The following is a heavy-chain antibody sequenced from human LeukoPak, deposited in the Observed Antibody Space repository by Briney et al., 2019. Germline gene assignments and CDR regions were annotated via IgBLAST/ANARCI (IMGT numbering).Heavy chain of an antibody. CDR2: IYPGDSDT. CDR1: GYSFTSYW. CDR3: ARASGVGDGYNLDAFDI. V-gene: IGHV5-51*01. J-gene: IGHJ3*02. Sequence: GESLKISCKGSGYSFTSYWIGWVRQMPGKGLEWMGIIYPGDSDTRYSPSFQGQVTISADKSISTAYLQWSSPKASDTAMYYCARASGVGDGYNLDAFDIWGQGTMVTVSS. D-gene: IGHD5-24*01.